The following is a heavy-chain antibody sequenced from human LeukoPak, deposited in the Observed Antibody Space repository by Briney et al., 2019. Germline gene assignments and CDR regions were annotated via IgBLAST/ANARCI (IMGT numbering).Heavy chain of an antibody. J-gene: IGHJ4*02. CDR1: GGSISSGSYY. D-gene: IGHD5-18*01. Sequence: PSETLSLTCTVSGGSISSGSYYWSWIRQPAGKGLEWIGRIYTSGSTNYNPSLKSRVTISVDTSKNQFSLKLSSVTAADTAVYYCARLEQLWFDYWGQGTLVTVSS. CDR2: IYTSGST. V-gene: IGHV4-61*02. CDR3: ARLEQLWFDY.